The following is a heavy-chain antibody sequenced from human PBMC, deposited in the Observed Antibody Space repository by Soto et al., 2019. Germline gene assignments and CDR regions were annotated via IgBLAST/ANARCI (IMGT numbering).Heavy chain of an antibody. D-gene: IGHD3-22*01. J-gene: IGHJ4*02. CDR3: TTGSYDSSGYPRPYDY. Sequence: GGSLRLSCAASGFTFSDYAMHWVRQAPGKGLEWVGRDKLFIFTADYGAYVEDRFTTSRDDSKNTLYLQMNSLKTEDTAVYYCTTGSYDSSGYPRPYDYWGQGSLVTVS. CDR2: DKLFIFTA. CDR1: GFTFSDYA. V-gene: IGHV3-72*01.